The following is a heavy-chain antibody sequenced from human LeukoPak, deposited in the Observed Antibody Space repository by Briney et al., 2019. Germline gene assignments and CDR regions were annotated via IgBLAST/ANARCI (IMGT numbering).Heavy chain of an antibody. Sequence: SGGSLRLSCAASGFTFSSYGMHWVRQAPGKGLEWVAVISYDGSNKHYADSVKGRFTISRDNSKNTLYLQMNSLRAEDTAVYYCAKDPIWWNYFDYWGQGTLVTVSS. J-gene: IGHJ4*02. CDR2: ISYDGSNK. CDR3: AKDPIWWNYFDY. CDR1: GFTFSSYG. V-gene: IGHV3-30*18. D-gene: IGHD2-8*02.